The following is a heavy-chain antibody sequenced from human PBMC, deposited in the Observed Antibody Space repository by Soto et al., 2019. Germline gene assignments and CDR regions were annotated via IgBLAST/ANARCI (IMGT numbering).Heavy chain of an antibody. CDR1: GYTFTSYY. J-gene: IGHJ4*02. V-gene: IGHV1-46*03. CDR3: ARGGGIVVVTAPYDY. CDR2: INPSGGYT. D-gene: IGHD2-21*02. Sequence: ASVKVSCKASGYTFTSYYMNWVRQAPGQGLEWLGIINPSGGYTTYAQRFLGRVTMTSDTSTSTVHMELGSLTSEDTAVYYCARGGGIVVVTAPYDYWGLGTLVTVSS.